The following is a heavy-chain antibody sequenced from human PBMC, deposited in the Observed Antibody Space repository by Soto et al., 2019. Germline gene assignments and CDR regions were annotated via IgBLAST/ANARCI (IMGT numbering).Heavy chain of an antibody. CDR2: ISAYNGNT. V-gene: IGHV1-18*01. Sequence: ASVKVSFKASGYTFTSYGISWVRQAPRQGLEWMGWISAYNGNTNYAQKLQGRVTMTTDTSTSTAYMELRSLRSDDTAVYYCATYGDYSRTRSLQHWGQGTLVTVSS. D-gene: IGHD4-17*01. CDR1: GYTFTSYG. J-gene: IGHJ1*01. CDR3: ATYGDYSRTRSLQH.